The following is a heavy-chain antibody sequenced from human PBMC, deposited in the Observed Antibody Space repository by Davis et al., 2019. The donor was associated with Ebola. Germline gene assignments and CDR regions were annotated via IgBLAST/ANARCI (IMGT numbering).Heavy chain of an antibody. CDR2: ISGFNTNT. CDR1: GYTFTSYG. V-gene: IGHV1-18*04. J-gene: IGHJ4*02. D-gene: IGHD3-9*01. CDR3: ARAPNYDVLTGTSSYYFDY. Sequence: ALVKVSCKSSGYTFTSYGLVWVRQAPGLGLEWMGWISGFNTNTSFAQKFQGRVTVSKDTSTNTAYMDLRSLTSDDTAIYYCARAPNYDVLTGTSSYYFDYWGQGTLVTVSS.